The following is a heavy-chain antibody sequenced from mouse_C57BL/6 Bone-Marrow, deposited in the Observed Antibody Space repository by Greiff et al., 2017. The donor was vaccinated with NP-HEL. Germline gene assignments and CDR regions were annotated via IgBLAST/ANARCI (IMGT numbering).Heavy chain of an antibody. J-gene: IGHJ2*01. D-gene: IGHD3-2*02. Sequence: QVQLQQPGAELVKPGASVKMSCKASGYTFTSYWITWVKQRPGQGLEWIGDIYPGSGSTNYNEKFKSKATLTVDTSSSTADMQLSSLTAEDSAVYYCAREGAQATTFDYWGQGTTLTVSS. CDR1: GYTFTSYW. CDR3: AREGAQATTFDY. CDR2: IYPGSGST. V-gene: IGHV1-55*01.